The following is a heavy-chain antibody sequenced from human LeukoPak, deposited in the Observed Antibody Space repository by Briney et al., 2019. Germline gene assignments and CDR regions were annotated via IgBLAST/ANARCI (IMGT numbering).Heavy chain of an antibody. CDR1: GGSISSSSYY. Sequence: ETLSLTCTVSGGSISSSSYYWGWIRQPPGKGLEWIGSIYYSGSTYYNPSLKSRVTISVDTSKNQFSLKLSSVTAADTAVYYCARGDDYYDSSGYDFDYWGQGILVTVSS. CDR3: ARGDDYYDSSGYDFDY. CDR2: IYYSGST. D-gene: IGHD3-22*01. V-gene: IGHV4-39*07. J-gene: IGHJ4*02.